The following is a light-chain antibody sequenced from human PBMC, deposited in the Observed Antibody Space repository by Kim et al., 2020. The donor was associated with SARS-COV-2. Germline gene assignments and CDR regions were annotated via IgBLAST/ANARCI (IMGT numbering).Light chain of an antibody. CDR2: GAS. CDR3: QQYGSSPWT. CDR1: QSVSSSY. Sequence: SPGERSTPPVRASQSVSSSYLAWYQQKPGQAPRLLIYGASSRATGIPDRFSGSGSGTDFTLTISRLEPEDFAVYYCQQYGSSPWTFGQGTKVDIK. V-gene: IGKV3-20*01. J-gene: IGKJ1*01.